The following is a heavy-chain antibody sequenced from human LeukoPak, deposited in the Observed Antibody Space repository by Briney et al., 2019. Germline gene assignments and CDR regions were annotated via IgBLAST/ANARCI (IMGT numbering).Heavy chain of an antibody. Sequence: ASVKVSCKASGYTFTGYYMQWVRQAPGQGLEWMGWINPNSGGTNYAQKFQGRVTMTRDTSISTVYMELSRLRSDDTAVYYCARDVVRGSYEGEDWFDPWGQGTLVTVSS. CDR1: GYTFTGYY. J-gene: IGHJ5*02. CDR3: ARDVVRGSYEGEDWFDP. V-gene: IGHV1-2*02. CDR2: INPNSGGT. D-gene: IGHD1-26*01.